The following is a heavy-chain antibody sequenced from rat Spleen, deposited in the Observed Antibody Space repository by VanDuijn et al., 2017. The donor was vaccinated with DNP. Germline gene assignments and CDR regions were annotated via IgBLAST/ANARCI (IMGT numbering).Heavy chain of an antibody. Sequence: EVQLVESGGGLVQPGRSLKLSCAASGFIFSDHNMAWIRQAPKKGLEWLATISCDGSSTYYRDSVKGRFIISRNNAKSTLYLQMDSLRSEDTATYYCTRHRLLQWFDYWGQGVMVTVSS. V-gene: IGHV5-7*01. CDR3: TRHRLLQWFDY. CDR2: ISCDGSST. J-gene: IGHJ2*01. CDR1: GFIFSDHN. D-gene: IGHD1-1*01.